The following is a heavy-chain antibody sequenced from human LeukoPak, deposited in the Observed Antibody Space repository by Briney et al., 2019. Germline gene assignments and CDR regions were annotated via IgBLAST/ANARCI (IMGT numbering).Heavy chain of an antibody. CDR1: GGSFSGYY. Sequence: PSETLSLTCAVYGGSFSGYYWSWIRQPPGKGLEWIGEIIHGGGTNYNPPLKSRVTISADASKNQFSLKLSSVTAADTAVYYCARVRYYYGSGSYYRYYCDYWGQGTLVTVSS. CDR2: IIHGGGT. J-gene: IGHJ4*02. D-gene: IGHD3-10*01. V-gene: IGHV4-34*12. CDR3: ARVRYYYGSGSYYRYYCDY.